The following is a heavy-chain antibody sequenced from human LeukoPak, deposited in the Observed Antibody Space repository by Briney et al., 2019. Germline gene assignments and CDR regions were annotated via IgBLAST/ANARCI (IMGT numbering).Heavy chain of an antibody. CDR3: ARSLGYCSSTSCYASCTGGTCYYFDN. CDR2: IYYSGRT. CDR1: GGSISSYY. Sequence: SETLSLTCTVSGGSISSYYWSWIRQPPGKGLEWIGYIYYSGRTNYNPSLKSRVTISVDTSKNQFSLKLTSVTAADTAVYYCARSLGYCSSTSCYASCTGGTCYYFDNWGQGTLVTVSS. D-gene: IGHD2-2*01. V-gene: IGHV4-59*08. J-gene: IGHJ4*02.